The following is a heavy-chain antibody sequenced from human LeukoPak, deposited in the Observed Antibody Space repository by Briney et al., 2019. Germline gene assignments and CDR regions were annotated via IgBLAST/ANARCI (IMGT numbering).Heavy chain of an antibody. J-gene: IGHJ6*03. CDR1: GGSISSYY. D-gene: IGHD2-8*01. Sequence: SETLSLTCTVSGGSISSYYWSWIRQPPGKGLEWIGYIYYSGSTNYNPSLKSRVTISVDTSKNQFSLKLSSVTAADTAVYYCARTYCTNGVCPSGYYYMDVWGKGTTVTVSS. V-gene: IGHV4-59*01. CDR3: ARTYCTNGVCPSGYYYMDV. CDR2: IYYSGST.